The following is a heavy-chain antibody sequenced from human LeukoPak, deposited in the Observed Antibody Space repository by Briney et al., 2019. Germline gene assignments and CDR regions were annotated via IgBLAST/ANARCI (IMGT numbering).Heavy chain of an antibody. J-gene: IGHJ3*02. CDR3: ARIRLYCSGGSCYDAFDI. V-gene: IGHV1-2*02. D-gene: IGHD2-15*01. CDR2: INPNSGGT. Sequence: ASVKVSCKASGYTFTGYYMHWVRQAPGQGLEWMGWINPNSGGTNHAQKFQGRVTMTRDTSISTAYMELSRLRSDDTAVYYCARIRLYCSGGSCYDAFDIWGQGTMVTVSS. CDR1: GYTFTGYY.